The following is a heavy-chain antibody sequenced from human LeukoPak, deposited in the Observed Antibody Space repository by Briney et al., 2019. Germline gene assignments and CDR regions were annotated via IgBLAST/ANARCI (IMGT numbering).Heavy chain of an antibody. CDR2: ISTDGSTA. D-gene: IGHD2-2*01. CDR3: AKEAQGCSITSCYFDS. J-gene: IGHJ4*02. CDR1: GFTFSSYG. V-gene: IGHV3-30*18. Sequence: GGSLRLSCAASGFTFSSYGMHWVRQAPGKGLEWVSVISTDGSTAYYADSVQGRFTISRDNSKNTLFLQMNSLRAEDTAVYYCAKEAQGCSITSCYFDSWGQGTLVTVSS.